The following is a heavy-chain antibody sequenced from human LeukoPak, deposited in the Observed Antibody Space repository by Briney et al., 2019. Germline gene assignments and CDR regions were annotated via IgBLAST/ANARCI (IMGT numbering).Heavy chain of an antibody. D-gene: IGHD2-2*03. CDR3: ARDSDWILFDY. J-gene: IGHJ4*02. CDR1: GFTFNTYW. Sequence: GGSLRLSCAASGFTFNTYWMHWVRQAPGKGLVWVARVNREGTTTAYADSVKGRFIISRDNSKNTLYLQMNNLRAEDTAVYYCARDSDWILFDYWGQGTPVTISS. V-gene: IGHV3-74*03. CDR2: VNREGTTT.